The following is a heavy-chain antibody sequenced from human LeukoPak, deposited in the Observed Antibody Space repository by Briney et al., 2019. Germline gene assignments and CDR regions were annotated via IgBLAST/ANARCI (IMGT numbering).Heavy chain of an antibody. Sequence: PGRSLRLSCAASGFTFSSYGMHWVRQAPGKGLEWLAVIWYDGSNIYYADSVKGRFTISRDNSKNTLYLQMNSLRAEDTAVYYCARDRIAAAGYFDYWGQGTLVTVSS. V-gene: IGHV3-33*01. CDR3: ARDRIAAAGYFDY. CDR1: GFTFSSYG. D-gene: IGHD6-13*01. J-gene: IGHJ4*02. CDR2: IWYDGSNI.